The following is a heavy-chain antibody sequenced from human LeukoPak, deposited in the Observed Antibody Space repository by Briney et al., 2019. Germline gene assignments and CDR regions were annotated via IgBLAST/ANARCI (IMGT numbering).Heavy chain of an antibody. D-gene: IGHD5-24*01. Sequence: SETLSLTCAVYGGSFSGYYWSWIRQPPGKGLEWIGEINHSGSTNYNPSLKSRVTISVDTSRNQFSLILSSVTAADTAVYYCARAVKRWLQLRAWFDPWGQGTLVTVSS. CDR2: INHSGST. J-gene: IGHJ5*02. CDR1: GGSFSGYY. V-gene: IGHV4-34*01. CDR3: ARAVKRWLQLRAWFDP.